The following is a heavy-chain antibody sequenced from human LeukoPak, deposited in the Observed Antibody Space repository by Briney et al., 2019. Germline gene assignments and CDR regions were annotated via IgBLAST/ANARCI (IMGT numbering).Heavy chain of an antibody. V-gene: IGHV5-10-1*01. CDR1: GYSFTSYW. CDR2: IDPSDSYT. Sequence: AGESLKISCKGSGYSFTSYWISWVRQMHGKGLEWMGRIDPSDSYTNYSPSFQGHVTISADKSISTAYLQWSSLKASDTAMYYCARHGGYSSGWLFDYWGQGTLVTVSS. CDR3: ARHGGYSSGWLFDY. J-gene: IGHJ4*02. D-gene: IGHD6-19*01.